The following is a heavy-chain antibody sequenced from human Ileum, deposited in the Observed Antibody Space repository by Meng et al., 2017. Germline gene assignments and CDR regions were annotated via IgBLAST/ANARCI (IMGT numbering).Heavy chain of an antibody. CDR2: INHSATT. D-gene: IGHD1-26*01. V-gene: IGHV4-34*01. Sequence: QVPLQQVGAGLLRPSETLSLTCGVYGGSFSAYYWTWIRQPPGKGLEWIGEINHSATTYYSPSLMGRVSVSVDTSKNQFSLKLTSVTAADTAVYYCARSERSVYWYFDLWGRGTLVTVSS. CDR1: GGSFSAYY. J-gene: IGHJ2*01. CDR3: ARSERSVYWYFDL.